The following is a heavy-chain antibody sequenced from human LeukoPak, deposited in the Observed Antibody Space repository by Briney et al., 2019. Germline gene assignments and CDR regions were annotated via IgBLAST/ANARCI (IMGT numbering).Heavy chain of an antibody. D-gene: IGHD2-2*01. J-gene: IGHJ6*03. CDR2: IYYSGST. CDR3: ARGDSRCSSTSCYSPTRSYYCYMDV. Sequence: SETLSLTCTVSGGSISSYYWSWIRQPPGKGLEWIGYIYYSGSTNYNPSLKSRVTISVDTSKNQFSLKLSSVTAADTAVYYCARGDSRCSSTSCYSPTRSYYCYMDVWRKGTTVTVSS. V-gene: IGHV4-59*01. CDR1: GGSISSYY.